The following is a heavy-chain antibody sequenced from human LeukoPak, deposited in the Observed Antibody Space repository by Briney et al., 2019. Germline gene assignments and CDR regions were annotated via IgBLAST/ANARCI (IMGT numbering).Heavy chain of an antibody. V-gene: IGHV3-48*01. D-gene: IGHD3-16*01. J-gene: IGHJ4*02. CDR1: GFTFSSYS. Sequence: HPGGSLRLSCAASGFTFSSYSTNWVRQAPGKGLEWVSYISGSSDSISYADSVKGRFTISRDNAKNSLSLQMNSLRAEDTAVYYCARESRGVGDDYWGQGTLVTVSS. CDR2: ISGSSDSI. CDR3: ARESRGVGDDY.